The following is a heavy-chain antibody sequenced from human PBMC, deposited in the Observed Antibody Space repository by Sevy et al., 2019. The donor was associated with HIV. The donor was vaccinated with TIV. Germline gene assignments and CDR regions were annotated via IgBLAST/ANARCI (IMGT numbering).Heavy chain of an antibody. CDR1: GFTFSNYW. V-gene: IGHV3-74*01. Sequence: GGSLRLSCAASGFTFSNYWMHWVRQPPGKGLVWVSRINKDGSDAVYADSVKGRFTISRDKAKNALSLQMDNLRVDASGIYDCTRDLRWPARLFSATTAGFDVWGQGTLVTVSS. J-gene: IGHJ4*02. D-gene: IGHD1-7*01. CDR3: TRDLRWPARLFSATTAGFDV. CDR2: INKDGSDA.